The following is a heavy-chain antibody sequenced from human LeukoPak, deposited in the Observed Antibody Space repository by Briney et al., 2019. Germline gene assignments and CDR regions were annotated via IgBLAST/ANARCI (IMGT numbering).Heavy chain of an antibody. Sequence: GGSLRLSCAASGFTFSSYSMNWVRQAPGKGLEWVSSISSSSSYIYYADSVKGRFTISRDNAKNSLYLQMNSLRAEDTAVYYCARIPMRGNWSDPWGQGTLVTVSS. D-gene: IGHD3-10*01. CDR2: ISSSSSYI. CDR3: ARIPMRGNWSDP. V-gene: IGHV3-21*01. CDR1: GFTFSSYS. J-gene: IGHJ5*02.